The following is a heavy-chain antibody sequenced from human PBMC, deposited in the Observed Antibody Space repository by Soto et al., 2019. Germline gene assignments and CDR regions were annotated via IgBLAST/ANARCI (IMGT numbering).Heavy chain of an antibody. CDR3: ATQSGSYRSLEY. CDR2: FDPEDGET. J-gene: IGHJ4*02. Sequence: RASVKVSCKVSGYTLTELSMHWVRQAPGKGLEWMGGFDPEDGETIYAQKFQGRVTMTEDTSTDTAYMELSSLRSEDTAVYYCATQSGSYRSLEYWGQGTLVTVSS. CDR1: GYTLTELS. D-gene: IGHD1-26*01. V-gene: IGHV1-24*01.